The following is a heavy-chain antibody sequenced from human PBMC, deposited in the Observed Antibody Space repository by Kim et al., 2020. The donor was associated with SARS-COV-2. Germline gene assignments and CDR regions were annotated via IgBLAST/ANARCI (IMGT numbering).Heavy chain of an antibody. D-gene: IGHD2-15*01. CDR3: ARDRGGTRGGFDY. V-gene: IGHV3-30-3*01. J-gene: IGHJ4*02. CDR1: GFTFSSYA. Sequence: GGSLRLSCAASGFTFSSYAMHWVRQAPGKGLEWVAVISYDGSNKHYADSVKGRFTISRDNSKNTLYLQMNSLRAEDTAVYYCARDRGGTRGGFDYWGQGT. CDR2: ISYDGSNK.